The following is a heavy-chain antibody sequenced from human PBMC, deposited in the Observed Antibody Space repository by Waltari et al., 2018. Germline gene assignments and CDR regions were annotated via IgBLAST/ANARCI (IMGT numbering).Heavy chain of an antibody. D-gene: IGHD6-19*01. CDR2: ISGSGGST. CDR1: GFTFSRSA. CDR3: AKDPSGWPLYAFDI. J-gene: IGHJ3*02. Sequence: EVQLVESGGGLVQPGGSLRLSCSASGFTFSRSAMSWVCQAPGKGLEWVSAISGSGGSTYYADSVKGRFTISRDNSKNTLYLQMNSLRAEDTAVYYCAKDPSGWPLYAFDIWGQGTMVTVSS. V-gene: IGHV3-23*04.